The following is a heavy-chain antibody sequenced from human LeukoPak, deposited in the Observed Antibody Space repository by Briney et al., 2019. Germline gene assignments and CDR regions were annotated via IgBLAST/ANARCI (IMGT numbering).Heavy chain of an antibody. D-gene: IGHD5-24*01. Sequence: PSETLSLTCTVSGGSISSYYWSWIRQPPGKGLEWIGYIYYSGSTNYNPSLKSRVTISVDTSKNQFSLKLSSVTAADTAVYYCASSHRDGYNYGAGYFDYWGQGTLVTVSS. CDR2: IYYSGST. V-gene: IGHV4-59*01. CDR3: ASSHRDGYNYGAGYFDY. CDR1: GGSISSYY. J-gene: IGHJ4*02.